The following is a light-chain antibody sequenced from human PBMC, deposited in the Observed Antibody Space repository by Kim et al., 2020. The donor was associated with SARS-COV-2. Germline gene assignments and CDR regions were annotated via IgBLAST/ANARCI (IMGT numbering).Light chain of an antibody. V-gene: IGLV5-45*01. Sequence: LTCTLRSGINVGIHRIYWYQQKAGSPPQYLLRYKSDSDKEQGSGVPSRFSGSKDASANAGILLISGLQSEDEADYFCMIWYSSAWVFGGGTKVTVL. J-gene: IGLJ3*02. CDR2: YKSDSDK. CDR3: MIWYSSAWV. CDR1: SGINVGIHR.